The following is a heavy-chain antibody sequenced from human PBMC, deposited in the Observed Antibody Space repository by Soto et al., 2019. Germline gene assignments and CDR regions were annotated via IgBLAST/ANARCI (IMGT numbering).Heavy chain of an antibody. J-gene: IGHJ4*02. D-gene: IGHD3-10*01. CDR2: ISGSGGST. CDR1: GFTFRSYA. CDR3: AKDRELWFGEYSFDY. V-gene: IGHV3-23*01. Sequence: EVQLLESGGGLVQTGGSLRLSCAASGFTFRSYAMSWVRQAPGKGPEWVSGISGSGGSTYYADSVKGRFTSSRDNSKNTLYLQMNSLRAEDTAVYYCAKDRELWFGEYSFDYWGQGTLVTVSS.